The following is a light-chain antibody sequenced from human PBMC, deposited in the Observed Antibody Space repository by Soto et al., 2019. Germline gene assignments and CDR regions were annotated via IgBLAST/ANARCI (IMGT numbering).Light chain of an antibody. J-gene: IGKJ4*01. Sequence: EIVLTQSPATLSLSPGERATLSCRASQSVSSYLAWYQQKPGQAPRLLIYDASNRATGIPARFSGSGSVTDFALPISSLEPEDFAVYYCQQRSNWPPGLTFGGGTKVEIK. CDR1: QSVSSY. CDR2: DAS. CDR3: QQRSNWPPGLT. V-gene: IGKV3-11*01.